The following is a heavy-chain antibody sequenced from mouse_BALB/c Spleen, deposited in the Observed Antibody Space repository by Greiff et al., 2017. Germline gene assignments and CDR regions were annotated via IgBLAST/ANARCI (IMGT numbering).Heavy chain of an antibody. V-gene: IGHV5-12-2*01. Sequence: EVMLVESGGGLVQPGGSLKLSCAASGFTFSSYTMSWVRQTPEKRLEWVAYISNGGGSTYYPDTVKGRFTISRDNAKNTLYLQMSSLKSEDTAMYYCARQSWGLDDWGQGTTLTVSS. CDR2: ISNGGGST. CDR3: ARQSWGLDD. CDR1: GFTFSSYT. D-gene: IGHD4-1*01. J-gene: IGHJ2*01.